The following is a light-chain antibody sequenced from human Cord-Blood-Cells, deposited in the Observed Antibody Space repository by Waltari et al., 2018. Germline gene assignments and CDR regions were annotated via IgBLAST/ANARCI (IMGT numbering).Light chain of an antibody. CDR3: LQDYNYPRT. CDR1: KGIRND. J-gene: IGKJ1*01. Sequence: AIQMTQSPSSMSASVGDRVTITCRASKGIRNDLGWYQQKPGKAPKLLIYAASSLQSGVPSRFSGRGSGTYFTLTISSLQPEDFATYYCLQDYNYPRTFGQVTKVEIK. CDR2: AAS. V-gene: IGKV1-6*01.